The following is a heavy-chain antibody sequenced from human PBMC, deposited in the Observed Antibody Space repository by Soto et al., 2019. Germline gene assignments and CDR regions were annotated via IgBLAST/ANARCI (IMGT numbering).Heavy chain of an antibody. V-gene: IGHV3-15*01. CDR1: GFTFSTAW. D-gene: IGHD5-12*01. Sequence: PGGPLRLSYAASGFTFSTAWMSGVRRAPGKGLEWVGRIKSKTDGGTTDYAAPVKGRFTISRDDSKNTLYLQMNSLKTEDTAVYYCTTEVVLVATICFDYWGQGTLVTVSS. CDR3: TTEVVLVATICFDY. J-gene: IGHJ4*02. CDR2: IKSKTDGGTT.